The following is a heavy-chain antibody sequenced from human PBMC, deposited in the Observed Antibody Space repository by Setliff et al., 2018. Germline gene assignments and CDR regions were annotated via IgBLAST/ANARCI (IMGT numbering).Heavy chain of an antibody. CDR1: DYLLTSYG. CDR2: ISAKKGST. J-gene: IGHJ3*01. Sequence: ASVKVSCKTSDYLLTSYGLTWVRQAPGQGLDWMGWISAKKGSTHYVQKLQDRITMTTDASTNTAYMELRTLRSDDTAVYYCARRWETGDQDAYDLWGQGTTVTVSS. V-gene: IGHV1-18*01. D-gene: IGHD7-27*01. CDR3: ARRWETGDQDAYDL.